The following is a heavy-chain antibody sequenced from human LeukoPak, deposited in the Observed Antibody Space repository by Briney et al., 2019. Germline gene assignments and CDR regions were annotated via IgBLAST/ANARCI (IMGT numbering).Heavy chain of an antibody. V-gene: IGHV4-34*01. D-gene: IGHD3-10*01. Sequence: SETLSLTCAVYGGSFRGYYWSWIRQPPGKGLEWIGEINHSGSTNYNPSLKSRVTISVDTSKNQFSLKLSSVTAADTAVYYCASPAPYYYGSGSYYNGFDYWGQGTLVTVSS. CDR3: ASPAPYYYGSGSYYNGFDY. CDR1: GGSFRGYY. J-gene: IGHJ4*02. CDR2: INHSGST.